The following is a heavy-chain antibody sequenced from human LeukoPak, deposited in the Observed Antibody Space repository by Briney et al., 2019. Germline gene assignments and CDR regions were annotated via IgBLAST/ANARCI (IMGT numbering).Heavy chain of an antibody. CDR2: INSDGRST. J-gene: IGHJ5*02. D-gene: IGHD2-15*01. CDR1: GLTFSNYV. CDR3: ARVSGVDWFDP. Sequence: PGGSLRLSCAASGLTFSNYVMNWVRQAPGKGLVWVSRINSDGRSTSYADSVKGRFTISRDNAKNTLYLQMNSLRAEDTAVYYCARVSGVDWFDPWGQGTLVIVSS. V-gene: IGHV3-74*01.